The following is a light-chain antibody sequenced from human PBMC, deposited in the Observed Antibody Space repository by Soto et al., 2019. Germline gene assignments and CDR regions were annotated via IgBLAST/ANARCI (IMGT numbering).Light chain of an antibody. CDR1: SPNIGAGYD. CDR3: QSYDSSLSGSV. J-gene: IGLJ2*01. Sequence: QSVPTQPPSVSGAPGQRVTISCTGSSPNIGAGYDVHWYQQLPGTAPKLLIYGNSNRPSGVPDRFSGSKSGTSASLAITGLQAEDEADYYCQSYDSSLSGSVFGGGTMLTVL. CDR2: GNS. V-gene: IGLV1-40*01.